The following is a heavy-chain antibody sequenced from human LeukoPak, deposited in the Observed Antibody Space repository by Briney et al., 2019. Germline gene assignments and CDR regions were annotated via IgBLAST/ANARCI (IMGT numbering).Heavy chain of an antibody. CDR2: ISAYNGNT. V-gene: IGHV1-18*01. Sequence: GASVKVSCKASGYTFTSYGISWVRQAPGQGLEWMGWISAYNGNTNYAQKLQGRVTMTTDTSTSTAYMELSSLRSEDTAVYYCARWYSSGWYRYYYYYYYMDVWGKGTTVTISS. J-gene: IGHJ6*03. CDR1: GYTFTSYG. CDR3: ARWYSSGWYRYYYYYYYMDV. D-gene: IGHD6-19*01.